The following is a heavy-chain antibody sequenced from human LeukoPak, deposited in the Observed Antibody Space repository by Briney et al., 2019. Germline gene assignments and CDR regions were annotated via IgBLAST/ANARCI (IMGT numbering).Heavy chain of an antibody. J-gene: IGHJ5*02. Sequence: GGSLRLSXTASGFTFGDYAMSWFRQAPGKGLEWVGFVRSKAYGGTTEYAASVKGRFTISRDDSKSIAYLQMNSLKTEDTAVYYCTRVDYGDYVRRRWFDPWGQGTLVTVSS. V-gene: IGHV3-49*03. CDR3: TRVDYGDYVRRRWFDP. CDR2: VRSKAYGGTT. D-gene: IGHD4-17*01. CDR1: GFTFGDYA.